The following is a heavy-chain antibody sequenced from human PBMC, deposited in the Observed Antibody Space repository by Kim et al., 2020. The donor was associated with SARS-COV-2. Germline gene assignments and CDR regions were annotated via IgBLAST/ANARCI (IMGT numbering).Heavy chain of an antibody. CDR3: ARDRGRGPYDSSGYYDY. J-gene: IGHJ4*02. V-gene: IGHV3-74*01. D-gene: IGHD3-22*01. Sequence: VKGRFTISRDNAKNTLYLQMNSLRAEDTAVYYCARDRGRGPYDSSGYYDYWGQGTLVTVSS.